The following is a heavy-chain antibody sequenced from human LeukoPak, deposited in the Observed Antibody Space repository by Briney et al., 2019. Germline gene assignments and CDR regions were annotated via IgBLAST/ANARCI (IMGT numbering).Heavy chain of an antibody. J-gene: IGHJ4*02. CDR3: ARGSSGSYFQFIDY. V-gene: IGHV3-7*01. CDR1: GFTFTTYW. CDR2: IKQGGSEK. D-gene: IGHD1-26*01. Sequence: GGSLSLSCAPSGFTFTTYWMGWVRQSPVKGLEWVASIKQGGSEKHYVDSVKGRFTISRDNAQNSLYLQMNSLRAEDTAVYYCARGSSGSYFQFIDYWGQGTLVTVSS.